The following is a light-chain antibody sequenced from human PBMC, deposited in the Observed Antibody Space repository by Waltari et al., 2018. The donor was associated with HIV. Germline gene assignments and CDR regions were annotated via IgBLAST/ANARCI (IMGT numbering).Light chain of an antibody. Sequence: QLVLTQSPSASASLGASVKLTCTLSSGHSDYAIAWHQQHPQKGPRYLMRLNNDGSHYKGDGIPDRFSGSSSGAERYLIISSLQSGDEADYYCQTWDTGIIIFGGGTKLTVL. V-gene: IGLV4-69*01. J-gene: IGLJ2*01. CDR3: QTWDTGIII. CDR1: SGHSDYA. CDR2: LNNDGSH.